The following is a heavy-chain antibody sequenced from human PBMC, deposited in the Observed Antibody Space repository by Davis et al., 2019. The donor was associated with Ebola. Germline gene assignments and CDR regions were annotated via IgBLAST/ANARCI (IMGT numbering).Heavy chain of an antibody. CDR1: GFTFSSYA. J-gene: IGHJ6*02. V-gene: IGHV3-23*01. D-gene: IGHD4-17*01. CDR2: ISGSGGST. CDR3: AKGLRGYGDYGEAEGYYYYGMDV. Sequence: GGSLRPSCAAPGFTFSSYAMSWVRQAPGKGLEWVSAISGSGGSTYYADSVKGRFTISRDNSKNTLYLQMNSLRAEDTAVYYCAKGLRGYGDYGEAEGYYYYGMDVWGQGTTVTVSS.